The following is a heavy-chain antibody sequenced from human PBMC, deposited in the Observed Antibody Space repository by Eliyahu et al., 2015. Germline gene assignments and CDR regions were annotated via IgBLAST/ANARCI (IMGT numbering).Heavy chain of an antibody. D-gene: IGHD5-18*01. CDR1: GFPFDDYA. V-gene: IGHV3-9*01. Sequence: EVQLVESGGGLVQPGXSLRXXCASSGFPFDDYAMXWVRQAPGKGREWVSGISWNSGSIGYADSVKGRFTISRDNAKNSLYLQMNSLRAEDTALYYCAKDLPEGYGAFDIWGQGTMVTVSS. CDR2: ISWNSGSI. J-gene: IGHJ3*02. CDR3: AKDLPEGYGAFDI.